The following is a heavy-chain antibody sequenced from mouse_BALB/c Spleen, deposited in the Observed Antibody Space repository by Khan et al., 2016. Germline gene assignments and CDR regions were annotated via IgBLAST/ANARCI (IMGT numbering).Heavy chain of an antibody. CDR1: GYTFTSYW. CDR3: ARSNGNYDY. Sequence: VQLQASGAELAKPGASVKMSCKASGYTFTSYWMHWVKQRPGPGLEWIGYINPSTGYTEYNQKFKDKATLTADKSSSTAYMQLSSLTSEDSAVYCCARSNGNYDYWGQGTTLTVSS. J-gene: IGHJ2*01. V-gene: IGHV1-7*01. D-gene: IGHD2-1*01. CDR2: INPSTGYT.